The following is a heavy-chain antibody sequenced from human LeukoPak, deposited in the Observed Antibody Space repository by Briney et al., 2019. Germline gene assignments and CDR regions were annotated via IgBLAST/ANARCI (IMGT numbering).Heavy chain of an antibody. V-gene: IGHV3-23*01. CDR3: AKGEELPDDGYFDL. D-gene: IGHD1-26*01. Sequence: PGGSLRLSCAASGFTFSSYAMSWVRQAPGKGLEWVSAISGSGDSTYYADSVKGRFTISRDNSKNTLYLRMNSLRAEDTAVYYCAKGEELPDDGYFDLWGRGTLVTVSS. J-gene: IGHJ2*01. CDR2: ISGSGDST. CDR1: GFTFSSYA.